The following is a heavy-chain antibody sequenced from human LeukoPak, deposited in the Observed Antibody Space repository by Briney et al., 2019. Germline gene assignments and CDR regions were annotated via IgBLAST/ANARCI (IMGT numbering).Heavy chain of an antibody. Sequence: GGSLRLSCAASEFTFSRHWMHWVRQAPGKGLVWVSRINPDGSTTNYADPVKGRFTISRDNAKNTLYLQMNSLRAEDTAVYYCARERTSGWDAFDTWGQGTLVTVSS. J-gene: IGHJ5*02. CDR2: INPDGSTT. V-gene: IGHV3-74*01. CDR3: ARERTSGWDAFDT. CDR1: EFTFSRHW. D-gene: IGHD6-19*01.